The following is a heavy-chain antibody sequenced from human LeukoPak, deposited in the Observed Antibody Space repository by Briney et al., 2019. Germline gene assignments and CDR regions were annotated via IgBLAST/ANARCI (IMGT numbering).Heavy chain of an antibody. Sequence: ASVRVSCTASGYTFTRYNINWVRQAPGQGLEWMGWISAYNGNTNYAQKLQGRVTMTTDTSTSTAYMELRSLRSDDTAVYYCARDEGKTYYDFWSGDYYYYGMDVWGQGTTVTVSS. CDR3: ARDEGKTYYDFWSGDYYYYGMDV. J-gene: IGHJ6*02. V-gene: IGHV1-18*01. CDR2: ISAYNGNT. D-gene: IGHD3-3*01. CDR1: GYTFTRYN.